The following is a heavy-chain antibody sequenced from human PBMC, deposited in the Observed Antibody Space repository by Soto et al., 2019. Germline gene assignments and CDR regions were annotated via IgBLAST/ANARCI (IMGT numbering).Heavy chain of an antibody. D-gene: IGHD2-15*01. J-gene: IGHJ6*02. CDR3: ARARGVAATVNYYYGMDV. CDR2: ISHSGST. V-gene: IGHV4-34*01. Sequence: PSETLSLTCSVYGGYCGGYDSSWIRQPPGEGLEWIGEISHSGSTNYNPSLKSRVTISVDTSKNQFSLKLSSVTAADTAVYYCARARGVAATVNYYYGMDVWGQGTTVTVS. CDR1: GGYCGGYD.